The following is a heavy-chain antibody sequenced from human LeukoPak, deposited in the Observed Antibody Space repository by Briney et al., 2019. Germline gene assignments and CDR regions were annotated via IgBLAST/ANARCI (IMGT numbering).Heavy chain of an antibody. D-gene: IGHD1-7*01. J-gene: IGHJ6*03. V-gene: IGHV3-21*01. CDR2: ISSSSSYI. CDR1: GFTFSSYS. CDR3: AKEGKGTTVFAYYYYYMDV. Sequence: PGGSLRLSCAASGFTFSSYSMNWVRQAPGKGLEWVSSISSSSSYIYYADSVKGRFTISRDNAKNSLYLQMNSLRAEDTAVYYCAKEGKGTTVFAYYYYYMDVWGKGTTVTVSS.